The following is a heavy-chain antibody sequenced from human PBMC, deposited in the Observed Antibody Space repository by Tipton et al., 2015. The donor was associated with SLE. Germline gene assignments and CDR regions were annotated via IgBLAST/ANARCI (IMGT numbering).Heavy chain of an antibody. V-gene: IGHV4-34*01. D-gene: IGHD4-23*01. Sequence: TLSLTCAVYGESFSGYYWSWIRQPPGKGLEWIGEISPSVSTNYNPSLKSRVTISVDTSKNQYSLKLRSVTAADTAVYYCARHGMVNYYYYGMDVWGQGTTVTVSS. J-gene: IGHJ6*02. CDR3: ARHGMVNYYYYGMDV. CDR1: GESFSGYY. CDR2: ISPSVST.